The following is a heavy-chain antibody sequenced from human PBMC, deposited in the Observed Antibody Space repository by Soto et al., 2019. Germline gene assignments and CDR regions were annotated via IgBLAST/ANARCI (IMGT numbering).Heavy chain of an antibody. CDR1: GFTFSNYA. J-gene: IGHJ4*02. CDR2: ISGGGDTT. Sequence: EVQLLESGGGLVQPGGSLGLSCAASGFTFSNYALSWVRQAPGKGLEWVSTISGGGDTTYYADSVKGRFTISRDTSKNTLYLQMDSLKAEDTAIYYCARGMECSGGNCLFDFWGQGTLVIVSS. D-gene: IGHD2-15*01. V-gene: IGHV3-23*01. CDR3: ARGMECSGGNCLFDF.